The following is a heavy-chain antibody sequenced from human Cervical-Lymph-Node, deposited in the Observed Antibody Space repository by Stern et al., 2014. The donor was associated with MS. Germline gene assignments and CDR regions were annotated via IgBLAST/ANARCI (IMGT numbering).Heavy chain of an antibody. D-gene: IGHD2-8*01. CDR3: ARDPTKGNYYGMDV. V-gene: IGHV3-66*01. Sequence: EVQLEESGGGLVQPGGSLRLSCAASGLTVSSNYMSWVRQAPGKGLEWVSVIYSGGHTYSIDSVKGRFSISRDNSKNTVYLQMNTLRAEDTAVYYCARDPTKGNYYGMDVWGQGTTVTVSS. J-gene: IGHJ6*02. CDR2: IYSGGHT. CDR1: GLTVSSNY.